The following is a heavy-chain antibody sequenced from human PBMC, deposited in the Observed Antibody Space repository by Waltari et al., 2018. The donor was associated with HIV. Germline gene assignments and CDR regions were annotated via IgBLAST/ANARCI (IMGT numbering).Heavy chain of an antibody. J-gene: IGHJ5*02. CDR2: INPNSGGT. CDR1: GYTFTGYY. D-gene: IGHD2-2*01. CDR3: ARGAVVVPARIWFDP. Sequence: QVQLVQSGAEVKKPGASVQVSCQASGYTFTGYYMPWVRQAPGQGLEWMGWINPNSGGTNYAQKFQGRVTMTRDTSISTAYMELSRLRSDDTAVYYCARGAVVVPARIWFDPWGQGTLVTVSS. V-gene: IGHV1-2*02.